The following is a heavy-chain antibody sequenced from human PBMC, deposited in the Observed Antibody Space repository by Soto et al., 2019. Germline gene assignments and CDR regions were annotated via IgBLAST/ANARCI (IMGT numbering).Heavy chain of an antibody. J-gene: IGHJ4*02. V-gene: IGHV4-31*03. CDR2: IYYSGST. Sequence: SETLSLTCTVSGGSISSGGYYWSWIRQHPGKGLEWIGYIYYSGSTYYNPSLKSRVTISVDTSKNQFSLKLSSVTAADTAVYYCARVSGYYSYYFDYWGQGTLVTVSS. CDR1: GGSISSGGYY. D-gene: IGHD3-22*01. CDR3: ARVSGYYSYYFDY.